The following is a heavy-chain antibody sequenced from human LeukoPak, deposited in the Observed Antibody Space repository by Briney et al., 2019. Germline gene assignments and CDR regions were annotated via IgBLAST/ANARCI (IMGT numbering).Heavy chain of an antibody. Sequence: GGSLRLSCAASGFTFSTFAMIWVRQPPGKGLEWVSSIFPSGGEIHYADSVRGRFTISRDNSKSTLSLQMNSLRAEDTAVYYCARDRASIAVAGYYDYWGQGTLVTVSS. CDR1: GFTFSTFA. J-gene: IGHJ4*02. CDR3: ARDRASIAVAGYYDY. V-gene: IGHV3-23*01. D-gene: IGHD6-19*01. CDR2: IFPSGGEI.